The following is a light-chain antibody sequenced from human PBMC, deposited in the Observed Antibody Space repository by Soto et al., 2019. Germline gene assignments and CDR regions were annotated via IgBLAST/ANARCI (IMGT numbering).Light chain of an antibody. CDR2: GNS. J-gene: IGLJ2*01. CDR3: QSYDSSLSGPFVV. V-gene: IGLV1-40*01. CDR1: SSNIGAGYD. Sequence: QSVLTQPPSVSGAPGQRVTISCTGSSSNIGAGYDVHWYQQLPGTAPKLLIYGNSNRPSGVPDRFSGSKSGTSASLAITGLQAEDEAESYCQSYDSSLSGPFVVFGGGTKLTVL.